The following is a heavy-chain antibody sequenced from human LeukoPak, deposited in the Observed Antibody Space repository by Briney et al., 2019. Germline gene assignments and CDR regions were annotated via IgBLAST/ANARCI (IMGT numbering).Heavy chain of an antibody. CDR1: GVTFSSYE. D-gene: IGHD3-10*02. Sequence: GGSLRLSCAASGVTFSSYEMNWVRPAPGKGLEWVSYISSSGSTIYYAAPVKGRFTTSRANAKNSLYLQMTSLRAEDTAVYYWAELGITMIGGVWGKGTTVTISS. CDR3: AELGITMIGGV. V-gene: IGHV3-48*03. CDR2: ISSSGSTI. J-gene: IGHJ6*04.